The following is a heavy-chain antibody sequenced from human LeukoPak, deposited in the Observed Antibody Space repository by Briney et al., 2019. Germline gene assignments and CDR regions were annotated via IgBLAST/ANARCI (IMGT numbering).Heavy chain of an antibody. D-gene: IGHD1-14*01. CDR3: ARGRNIRVFDAFDI. Sequence: ALVKVSCKASGYTFTSYGISWVRQAPGQGLEWMGWISAYNGNTNYAQKLQGRVTMTTDTSTSTAYMELRSLRSDDTAVYYCARGRNIRVFDAFDIWGQGTMVTVSS. CDR2: ISAYNGNT. V-gene: IGHV1-18*01. J-gene: IGHJ3*02. CDR1: GYTFTSYG.